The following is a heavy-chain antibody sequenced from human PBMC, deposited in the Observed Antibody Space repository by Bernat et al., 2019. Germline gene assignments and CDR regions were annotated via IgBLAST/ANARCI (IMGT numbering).Heavy chain of an antibody. D-gene: IGHD3-3*01. J-gene: IGHJ4*02. V-gene: IGHV3-30*01. CDR2: ISYDGSNK. CDR3: AREYGTIFGVVIIPGTGVDY. CDR1: GFTFSSYA. Sequence: QVQLVESGGGVVQPGRSLRLSCAASGFTFSSYAMHWVRQAPGKGLEWVAVISYDGSNKYYADSVKGRFTISRDNSKNTLYLQMNSLRAEDTAVYYCAREYGTIFGVVIIPGTGVDYWGQGTLVTVSS.